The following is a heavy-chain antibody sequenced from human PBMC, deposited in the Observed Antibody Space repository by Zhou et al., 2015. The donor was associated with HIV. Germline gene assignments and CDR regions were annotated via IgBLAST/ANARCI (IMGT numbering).Heavy chain of an antibody. V-gene: IGHV1-69*12. D-gene: IGHD4-23*01. CDR3: ASAEYGGNPGLVPFDI. J-gene: IGHJ3*02. CDR1: EGTFSSYA. Sequence: QVQLVQSGAEVKKPGSSVKVSCKASEGTFSSYAISWVRQAPGQGLEWMGGIIPIFGTANYAQKFQGRVTITADESTSTAYMELSSLRSEDTAVYYCASAEYGGNPGLVPFDIWGQGTMVTVSS. CDR2: IIPIFGTA.